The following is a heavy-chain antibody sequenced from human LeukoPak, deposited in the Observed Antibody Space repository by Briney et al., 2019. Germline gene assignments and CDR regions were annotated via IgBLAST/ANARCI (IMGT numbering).Heavy chain of an antibody. CDR2: MNPNSGNT. V-gene: IGHV1-8*02. D-gene: IGHD3-10*01. CDR1: GYTFTGYY. Sequence: GASVKVSCKASGYTFTGYYMHWVRQAPGQGLEWMGWMNPNSGNTGYAQKFQGRVTMTRNTSISTAYMELSSLRSEDTAVYYCARSLLFRSNWFDPWGQGTLVTVSS. J-gene: IGHJ5*02. CDR3: ARSLLFRSNWFDP.